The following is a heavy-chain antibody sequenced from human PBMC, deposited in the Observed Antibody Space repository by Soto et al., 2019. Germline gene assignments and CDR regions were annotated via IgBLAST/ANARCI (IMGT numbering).Heavy chain of an antibody. CDR2: IYYSGYT. CDR3: AGGGMTTVPY. CDR1: SSSVSSYY. Sequence: TLSLTCTVSSSSVSSYYWNWIRQSPGKGLEWIGYIYYSGYTNYNPSLKSRITISVDTSKNQFSLKLSSVTPADTAVYYCAGGGMTTVPYWGQGTLVTVSS. V-gene: IGHV4-59*02. J-gene: IGHJ4*02. D-gene: IGHD4-17*01.